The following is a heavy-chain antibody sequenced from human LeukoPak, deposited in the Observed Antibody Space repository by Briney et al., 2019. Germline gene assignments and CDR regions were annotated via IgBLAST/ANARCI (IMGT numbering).Heavy chain of an antibody. CDR2: INPNSGGT. V-gene: IGHV1-2*02. Sequence: ASVKVSCKASGYTFTGYYMHWVRQAPGQGLEWMGWINPNSGGTNYAQEFQGRVTMTRDTSISTAYMELSRLRSDDTAVYYCARDDYDILTGYYKGLDYWGQGTLVTVSS. CDR1: GYTFTGYY. J-gene: IGHJ4*02. CDR3: ARDDYDILTGYYKGLDY. D-gene: IGHD3-9*01.